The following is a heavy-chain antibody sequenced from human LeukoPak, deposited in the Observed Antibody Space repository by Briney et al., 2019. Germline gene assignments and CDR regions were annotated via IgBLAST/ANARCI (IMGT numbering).Heavy chain of an antibody. J-gene: IGHJ4*02. Sequence: GGSLRLSCAASGFTFSDHYMDWVRQAPGKGLEWVGRTKNKANGYTTEYAASVKGRFTILRDESKTSLHLQMNSLQTEDTAVYYCARGGSSGWSLYYFDHWGQGTLVTVSS. V-gene: IGHV3-72*01. D-gene: IGHD6-19*01. CDR1: GFTFSDHY. CDR3: ARGGSSGWSLYYFDH. CDR2: TKNKANGYTT.